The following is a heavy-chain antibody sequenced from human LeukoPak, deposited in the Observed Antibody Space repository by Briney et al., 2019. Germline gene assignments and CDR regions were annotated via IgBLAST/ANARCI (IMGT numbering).Heavy chain of an antibody. Sequence: GGSLRLSCAASGFTFSSYWMSWVRQAPGKGLEWVSSISSSSSYIYYADSVKGRFAISRDNAKNSLYLQMNSLRAEDTAVYYCARDFRVWFGELSDANWFDPWGQGTLVTVSS. D-gene: IGHD3-10*01. CDR3: ARDFRVWFGELSDANWFDP. CDR2: ISSSSSYI. J-gene: IGHJ5*02. CDR1: GFTFSSYW. V-gene: IGHV3-21*01.